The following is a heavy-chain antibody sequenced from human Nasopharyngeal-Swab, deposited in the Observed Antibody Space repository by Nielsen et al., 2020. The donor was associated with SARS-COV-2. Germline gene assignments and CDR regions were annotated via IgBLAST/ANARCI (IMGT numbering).Heavy chain of an antibody. Sequence: SETLSLTCTVPGGSISSGGYYWSWIRQHPGKGLEWIGYIYYSGSTYYNPSLKSRVTISVGTSKNQFSLKLSSVTAADTAVYYCARVVQRYYYYYYMDVWGKGTTVTVSS. CDR2: IYYSGST. D-gene: IGHD3-10*01. V-gene: IGHV4-31*03. CDR1: GGSISSGGYY. J-gene: IGHJ6*03. CDR3: ARVVQRYYYYYYMDV.